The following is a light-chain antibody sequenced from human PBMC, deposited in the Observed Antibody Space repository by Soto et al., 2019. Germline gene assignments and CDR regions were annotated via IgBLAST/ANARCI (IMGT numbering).Light chain of an antibody. CDR1: QSVSSN. CDR3: QQSYSNPPW. J-gene: IGKJ5*01. V-gene: IGKV3-15*01. Sequence: EIVFAQSPANLYVSPGERATLSCRASQSVSSNLAWYQQRPGQAPRILIYGASTRDTGIPARFSGSGSGTEFTLPLSRLQSEDVETDYCQQSYSNPPWFGQGTRLEIK. CDR2: GAS.